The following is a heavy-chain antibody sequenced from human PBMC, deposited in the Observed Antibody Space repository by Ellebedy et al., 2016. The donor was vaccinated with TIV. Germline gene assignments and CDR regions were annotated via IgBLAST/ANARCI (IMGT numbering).Heavy chain of an antibody. CDR3: AKANSATGTKDY. J-gene: IGHJ4*02. CDR1: GFTFSSYW. CDR2: IKQDGSEK. V-gene: IGHV3-7*01. D-gene: IGHD1-1*01. Sequence: GGSLRLXXAASGFTFSSYWMSWVRQAPGKGLEWVANIKQDGSEKYYVDSVKGRFTISRDNSKNTLYLQMNSLRAEDTAVYYCAKANSATGTKDYWGQGTLVTVSS.